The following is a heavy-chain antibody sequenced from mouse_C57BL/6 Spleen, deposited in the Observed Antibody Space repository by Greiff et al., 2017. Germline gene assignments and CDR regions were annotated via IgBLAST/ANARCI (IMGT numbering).Heavy chain of an antibody. CDR3: ARGYDGSAFAY. CDR1: GYTFTSYW. D-gene: IGHD2-3*01. V-gene: IGHV1-69*01. CDR2: IDPSDSYT. J-gene: IGHJ3*01. Sequence: VKLVESGAELVMPGASVKLSCKASGYTFTSYWMHWVKQRPGQGLEWIGEIDPSDSYTNYNQKFKGKSTLTVDKSSSTAYMQLSSLTSEDSAVYYCARGYDGSAFAYWGQGTLVTVSA.